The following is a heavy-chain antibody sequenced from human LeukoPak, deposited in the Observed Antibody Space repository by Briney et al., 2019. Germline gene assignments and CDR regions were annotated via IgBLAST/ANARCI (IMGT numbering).Heavy chain of an antibody. CDR3: ARGVAVAGGYYYYGMDV. CDR1: GFTFSSYD. D-gene: IGHD6-19*01. CDR2: ISYDGSNK. Sequence: GRSLRLSCAASGFTFSSYDMHWVRQAPGKGLEWVTVISYDGSNKYYGDSVKGRFTISRDNSKNTLYLKMNSLRAEDTAVYYCARGVAVAGGYYYYGMDVWGQGTTVTVSS. V-gene: IGHV3-30*03. J-gene: IGHJ6*02.